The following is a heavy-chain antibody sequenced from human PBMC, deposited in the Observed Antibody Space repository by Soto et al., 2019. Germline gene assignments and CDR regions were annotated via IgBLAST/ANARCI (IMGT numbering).Heavy chain of an antibody. D-gene: IGHD3-10*01. CDR1: GGTFSSYA. CDR3: ARVTSMVRGVIDNWFDP. Sequence: QVPLVQSGAEVKKPGSSVTVSCKASGGTFSSYAIHWVRQAPGQGLEWMGGIIPMYGPAKYAQRFQGRVTITADESSTTGYMELTSLTSQDTAVYDCARVTSMVRGVIDNWFDPWGHGNLVTVSS. V-gene: IGHV1-69*01. CDR2: IIPMYGPA. J-gene: IGHJ5*02.